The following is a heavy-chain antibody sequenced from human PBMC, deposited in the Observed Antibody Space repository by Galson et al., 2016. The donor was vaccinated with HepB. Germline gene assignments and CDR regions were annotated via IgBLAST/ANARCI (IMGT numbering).Heavy chain of an antibody. CDR1: GGTFSSYA. CDR3: ARGRRDSSGDNYEWVDP. J-gene: IGHJ5*02. Sequence: SEKVSCKASGGTFSSYAISWVRQAPGQGLEWMGAIIPIFGTANYAQKFQGRLTITAGESTSTAYMELSSLRSEDTAVYYCARGRRDSSGDNYEWVDPWGQGTLVTVSS. CDR2: IIPIFGTA. D-gene: IGHD5-24*01. V-gene: IGHV1-69*13.